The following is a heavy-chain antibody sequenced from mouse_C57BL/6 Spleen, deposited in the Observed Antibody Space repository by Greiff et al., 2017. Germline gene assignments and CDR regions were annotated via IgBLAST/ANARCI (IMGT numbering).Heavy chain of an antibody. V-gene: IGHV1-69*01. CDR3: ARGAPITTVVPYYFDY. Sequence: VQLQQPGAELVMPGASVKLSCKASGYTFTSYWMHWVKQRPGQGLEWIGELDPSDSYTNYNQKFKGKSTLTVDKSSSTAYMQLSSLTSEDSAVYYCARGAPITTVVPYYFDYWGQGTTLTVAS. D-gene: IGHD1-1*01. CDR1: GYTFTSYW. CDR2: LDPSDSYT. J-gene: IGHJ2*01.